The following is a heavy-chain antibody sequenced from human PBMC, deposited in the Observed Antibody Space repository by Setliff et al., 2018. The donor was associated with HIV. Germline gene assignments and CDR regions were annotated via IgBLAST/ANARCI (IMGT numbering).Heavy chain of an antibody. Sequence: LSLTCSVSGISINGYYWSWIRQSPRTRLEWIGYVSSIGNTNYNPSLKSRATISVDTSKNPFSLQLNAVTAADTAVYFCARTRAPYFFDFWGQGAQVTVSS. D-gene: IGHD1-26*01. CDR2: VSSIGNT. CDR1: GISINGYY. V-gene: IGHV4-4*08. J-gene: IGHJ5*01. CDR3: ARTRAPYFFDF.